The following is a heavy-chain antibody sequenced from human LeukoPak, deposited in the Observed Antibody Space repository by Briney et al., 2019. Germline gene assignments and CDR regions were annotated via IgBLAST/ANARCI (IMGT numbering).Heavy chain of an antibody. CDR3: ARESETSGWYDY. J-gene: IGHJ4*02. D-gene: IGHD6-19*01. CDR2: ISGDGGST. Sequence: GGSLRLSCTASGFTFDDYAIHWVRQAPGKGLEWVSLISGDGGSTFYADSVRGRFTISRDNTRKSLSLQMSSLRSEDTALYYCARESETSGWYDYWGQGTLVTVSS. V-gene: IGHV3-43*02. CDR1: GFTFDDYA.